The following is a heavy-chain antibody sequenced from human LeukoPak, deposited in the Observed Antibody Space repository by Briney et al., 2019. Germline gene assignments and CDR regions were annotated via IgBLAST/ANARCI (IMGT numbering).Heavy chain of an antibody. Sequence: GGSLRLSCAASGFTFSSYGMSWVRQAPGKGLEWVSAISGSGGSTYYADSVKGRFTISRDNSKNTLYLQVNSLRAEDTAVYYCAKDQWDSSGWYSGWFDPWGQGTLVTVSS. CDR2: ISGSGGST. V-gene: IGHV3-23*01. D-gene: IGHD6-13*01. J-gene: IGHJ5*02. CDR1: GFTFSSYG. CDR3: AKDQWDSSGWYSGWFDP.